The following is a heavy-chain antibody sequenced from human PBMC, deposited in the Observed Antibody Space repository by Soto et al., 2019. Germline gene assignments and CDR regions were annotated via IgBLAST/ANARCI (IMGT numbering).Heavy chain of an antibody. V-gene: IGHV4-31*03. CDR3: ARQRPPRGPNYYSFSDFYRGVFDT. J-gene: IGHJ5*02. CDR2: ISRSGST. D-gene: IGHD3-10*01. Sequence: SETLSLTCTVSGGSISSATNYWTWIRQHPEKGLEWIGYISRSGSTYFSPSLKSRVSISVDTSTNQFSLRLSSVTAADTAVYYCARQRPPRGPNYYSFSDFYRGVFDTWGQGTLVTVSS. CDR1: GGSISSATNY.